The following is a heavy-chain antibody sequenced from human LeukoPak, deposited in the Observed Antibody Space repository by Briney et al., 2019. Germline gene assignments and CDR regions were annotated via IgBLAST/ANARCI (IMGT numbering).Heavy chain of an antibody. D-gene: IGHD6-13*01. Sequence: ASVKVSCKASGYTFTSYAMHWVRQAPGQRLEWMGWINAGNGNTKYSQKFQGRVTITRDTSASTAYMELSSLRSEDTAVYYCARDKCPWYSSSWGPRCYYYGMDVWGQGTTVTVSS. J-gene: IGHJ6*02. V-gene: IGHV1-3*01. CDR3: ARDKCPWYSSSWGPRCYYYGMDV. CDR1: GYTFTSYA. CDR2: INAGNGNT.